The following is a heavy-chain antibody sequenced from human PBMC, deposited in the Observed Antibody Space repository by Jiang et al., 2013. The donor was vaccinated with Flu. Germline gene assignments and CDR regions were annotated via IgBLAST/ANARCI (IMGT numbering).Heavy chain of an antibody. V-gene: IGHV5-51*01. CDR2: IYPGDSDT. CDR1: GYSFTSYW. Sequence: SLKISCKGSGYSFTSYWIGWVRQTARKGLEWMGIIYPGDSDTRYSPSFQGQVTISADKSISTAYLQWSSLKASDTAMYYCARTTLGRYSSGPPVSWFDPWGQGTLVTVSS. J-gene: IGHJ5*02. CDR3: ARTTLGRYSSGPPVSWFDP. D-gene: IGHD6-19*01.